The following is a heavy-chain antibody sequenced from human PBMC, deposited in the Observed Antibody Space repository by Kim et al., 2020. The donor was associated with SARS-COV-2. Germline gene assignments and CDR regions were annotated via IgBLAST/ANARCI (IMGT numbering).Heavy chain of an antibody. D-gene: IGHD5-12*01. CDR2: INHSGST. Sequence: SETLSLTCAVYGGSFSGYYWSWIRQPPGKGLEWIGEINHSGSTNYNPSLKSRVTISVDTSKNQFSLKLSSVTAADTAVYYCARDSGLFDYWGQGTLVTVSS. CDR3: ARDSGLFDY. J-gene: IGHJ4*02. V-gene: IGHV4-34*01. CDR1: GGSFSGYY.